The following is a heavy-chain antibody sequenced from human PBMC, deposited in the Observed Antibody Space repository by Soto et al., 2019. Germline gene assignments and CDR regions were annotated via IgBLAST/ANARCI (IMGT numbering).Heavy chain of an antibody. V-gene: IGHV3-7*01. CDR2: IRIDGSVV. D-gene: IGHD2-2*01. Sequence: EVQLVESGGDLVQPGGSLRLSCAASGFTFSTSWMPWVRQSPGRGLEWVADIRIDGSVVHYADSVKGRFTISRENAKNSLYLQMSSLRAEDTAVYYCARDMSSADSDRFYDAFDIWGQGTVVTVSS. CDR3: ARDMSSADSDRFYDAFDI. CDR1: GFTFSTSW. J-gene: IGHJ3*02.